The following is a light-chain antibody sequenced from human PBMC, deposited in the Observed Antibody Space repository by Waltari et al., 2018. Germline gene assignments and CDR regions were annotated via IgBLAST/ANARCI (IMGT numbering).Light chain of an antibody. J-gene: IGKJ1*01. CDR1: QGISSD. Sequence: AIPLTQSPSPMFASVGDTVSITCRASQGISSDVAWYQQKPGKAPKLLIYDVSNLQSGVSSRFSVSVSGPDFTLTISGLQPEDFATYHCQQFNSYPWTFGQGTKMEVK. CDR2: DVS. CDR3: QQFNSYPWT. V-gene: IGKV1-13*02.